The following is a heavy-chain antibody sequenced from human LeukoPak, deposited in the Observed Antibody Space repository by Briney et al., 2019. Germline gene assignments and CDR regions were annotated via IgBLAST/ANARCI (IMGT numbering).Heavy chain of an antibody. CDR2: ISSSGSTI. CDR1: GFTFSDYC. CDR3: ARDPGSGWYVLGWFDP. D-gene: IGHD6-19*01. V-gene: IGHV3-11*01. J-gene: IGHJ5*02. Sequence: GGSVRLSCAASGFTFSDYCMSWIRQAPGKGLEWVSYISSSGSTIYYADSVKGRFTISRDNAKNSLYLQMNSLRAEDTAVYYCARDPGSGWYVLGWFDPWGQGTLVTVSS.